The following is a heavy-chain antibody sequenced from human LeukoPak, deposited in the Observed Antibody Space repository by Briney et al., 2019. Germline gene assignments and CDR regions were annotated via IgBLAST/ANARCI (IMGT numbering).Heavy chain of an antibody. Sequence: GGSLRLSCAASGLTFSTYTMNWVRQAPGKGLEWVSSISTSSSYIYYADSVKGRFTTSRDNAKKSLYLQMNRLRAEDTAVYYCASIPMIRGVTSDAFDIWGQGTMVTVSS. D-gene: IGHD3-10*01. CDR3: ASIPMIRGVTSDAFDI. J-gene: IGHJ3*02. V-gene: IGHV3-21*01. CDR1: GLTFSTYT. CDR2: ISTSSSYI.